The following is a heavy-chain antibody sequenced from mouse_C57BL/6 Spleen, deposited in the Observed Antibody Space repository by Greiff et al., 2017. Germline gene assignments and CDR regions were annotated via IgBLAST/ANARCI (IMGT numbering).Heavy chain of an antibody. CDR2: IDPSDSYT. CDR3: ARQGRLPYYFDY. CDR1: GYTFTSYW. Sequence: QVQLKQPGAELVMPGASVKLSCKASGYTFTSYWMHWVKQRPGQGLEWIGEIDPSDSYTNYNQKFKGKSTLTVDKSSSTAYMQLSSLTSEDSAVYYCARQGRLPYYFDYWGQGTTLTVSS. J-gene: IGHJ2*01. V-gene: IGHV1-69*01. D-gene: IGHD2-4*01.